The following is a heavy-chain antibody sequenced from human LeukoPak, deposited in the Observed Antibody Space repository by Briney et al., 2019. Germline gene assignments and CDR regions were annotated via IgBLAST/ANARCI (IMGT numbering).Heavy chain of an antibody. D-gene: IGHD7-27*01. CDR2: ISGRGEHT. CDR1: EFTFSIYA. J-gene: IGHJ2*01. CDR3: ARDLSGDWYFDL. V-gene: IGHV3-23*01. Sequence: GGSPRLSCAASEFTFSIYAMNWVRQAPGKGLEWVSVISGRGEHTYYADSVKGRFTISRDNSNNTLYLQMNSLRAEDAAVYYCARDLSGDWYFDLWGRGTLVTVSS.